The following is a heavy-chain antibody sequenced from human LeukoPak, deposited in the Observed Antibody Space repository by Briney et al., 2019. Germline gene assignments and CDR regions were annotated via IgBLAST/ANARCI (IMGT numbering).Heavy chain of an antibody. Sequence: SVKVSCKASGGTFISYAISWVRQAPGQGLEWMGGIIPIFGTANYAQKFQGRVTITADESTSTAYMELSSLRSEDTAVYYCARVAGSSGYKAYWGQGTLVTVSS. D-gene: IGHD3-22*01. CDR3: ARVAGSSGYKAY. CDR2: IIPIFGTA. V-gene: IGHV1-69*01. CDR1: GGTFISYA. J-gene: IGHJ4*02.